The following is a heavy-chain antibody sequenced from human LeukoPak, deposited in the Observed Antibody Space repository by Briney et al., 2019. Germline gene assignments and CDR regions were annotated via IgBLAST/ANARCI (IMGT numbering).Heavy chain of an antibody. CDR2: ISWNSGSI. CDR3: AKCIRPDLILGDFDY. D-gene: IGHD1-1*01. J-gene: IGHJ4*02. V-gene: IGHV3-9*01. CDR1: GFTFDDYA. Sequence: GGSLRLSCAASGFTFDDYAMHWVRQAPGKGLEWVSGISWNSGSIGYADSVKGRFTISRDNAKNSLYLQMNSLRAEDTALYYCAKCIRPDLILGDFDYWGQGTLVTVSS.